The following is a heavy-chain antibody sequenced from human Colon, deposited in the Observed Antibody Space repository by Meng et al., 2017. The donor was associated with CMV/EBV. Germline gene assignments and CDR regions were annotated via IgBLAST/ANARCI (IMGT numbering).Heavy chain of an antibody. D-gene: IGHD3-10*01. J-gene: IGHJ5*02. Sequence: CEASGYTVSSYDISWVRQATGQGLEWMRWMNHDSGTTGYAQKFQSRITITWNTSIITAYLDLSSLRSEDTAVYYCATGGRGFGSWFDPWGQRTLVTVSS. CDR2: MNHDSGTT. V-gene: IGHV1-8*02. CDR3: ATGGRGFGSWFDP. CDR1: GYTVSSYD.